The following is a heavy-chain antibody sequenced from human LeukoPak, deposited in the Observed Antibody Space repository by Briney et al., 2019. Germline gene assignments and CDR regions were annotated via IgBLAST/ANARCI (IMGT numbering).Heavy chain of an antibody. Sequence: GASVKVSCKASGYTFTTYDINWVRQATGQGLEWMGWMNPNSGNTGYAQKFEGRVTMTRNTPISTAYMELSSLRSEDTAVYYCARRLHGITMIVHDAFDIWGQGTMVTVSS. V-gene: IGHV1-8*01. J-gene: IGHJ3*02. CDR2: MNPNSGNT. CDR1: GYTFTTYD. D-gene: IGHD3-22*01. CDR3: ARRLHGITMIVHDAFDI.